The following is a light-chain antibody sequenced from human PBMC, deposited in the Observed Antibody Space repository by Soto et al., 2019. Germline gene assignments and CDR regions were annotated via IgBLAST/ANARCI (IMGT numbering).Light chain of an antibody. CDR1: SSDVGGYNY. J-gene: IGLJ2*01. CDR3: SSYTSSSPV. Sequence: QSVLTQPASVSGSPGQSITISCTGPSSDVGGYNYVSWYQQHPGKAPKLMIYDVSNRPSGVSNRFSGSKSGNTASLTISGLQDEDEADYYCSSYTSSSPVFGGGTKLTVL. CDR2: DVS. V-gene: IGLV2-14*01.